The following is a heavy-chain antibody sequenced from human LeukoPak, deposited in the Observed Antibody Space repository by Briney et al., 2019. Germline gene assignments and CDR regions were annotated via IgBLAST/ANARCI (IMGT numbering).Heavy chain of an antibody. V-gene: IGHV4-59*01. D-gene: IGHD3-10*01. CDR3: ATMVQGVHTYFGS. CDR1: GGSISGYY. J-gene: IGHJ4*02. Sequence: PSETLSLTCTVSGGSISGYYWSWIRQPPGEGLEWIGYIYYSGSTNYNPSPKSRVTISVDTSENQVSLKLRSVTAADTAVYYCATMVQGVHTYFGSWGQGNLVAVSS. CDR2: IYYSGST.